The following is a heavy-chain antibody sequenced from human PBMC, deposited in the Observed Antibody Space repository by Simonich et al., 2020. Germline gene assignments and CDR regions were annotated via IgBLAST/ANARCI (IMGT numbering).Heavy chain of an antibody. D-gene: IGHD6-6*01. Sequence: EVQLVESGGGLVQPGGSLRLSCAASGFTFSSYWRSWVRQAPGKGLEWVGNIKQERSKKIYVDYVKGRFTISRDNAKNSLYLQMNSLRAEDTAVYYCAREGIAARDAFDIWGQGTMVTVSS. CDR3: AREGIAARDAFDI. J-gene: IGHJ3*02. V-gene: IGHV3-7*01. CDR2: IKQERSKK. CDR1: GFTFSSYW.